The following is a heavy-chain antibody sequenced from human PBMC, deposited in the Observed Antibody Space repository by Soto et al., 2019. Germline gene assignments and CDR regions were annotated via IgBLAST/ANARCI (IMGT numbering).Heavy chain of an antibody. J-gene: IGHJ5*02. CDR3: ARALTTVTLFDP. D-gene: IGHD4-17*01. CDR1: GGSISSGGYY. V-gene: IGHV4-31*03. CDR2: IYYSGST. Sequence: QVQLQESGPGLVKPSQTLSLTCTVSGGSISSGGYYWSGIRQHPGKGLEGIGYIYYSGSTHYNPSLKSRVTISVATSKNQFSLKLSSVTAADTAGYYCARALTTVTLFDPWGQGTLVTVSS.